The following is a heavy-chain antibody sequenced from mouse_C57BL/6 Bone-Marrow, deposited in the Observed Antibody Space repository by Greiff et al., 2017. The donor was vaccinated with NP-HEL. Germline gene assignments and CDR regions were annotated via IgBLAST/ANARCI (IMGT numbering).Heavy chain of an antibody. D-gene: IGHD1-1*01. CDR2: IHPTRGSP. Sequence: QVQLQQPGAELVKPGASVKLSCKASGYTFTSYWMHWVKQRPGQGLEWIGMIHPTRGSPNYNEKFKRKATLTVDTSSSTAYMQLSSLTSEDSAVYYCARGYYGSSPWFAYWGQGTLVTVSA. V-gene: IGHV1-64*01. CDR1: GYTFTSYW. J-gene: IGHJ3*01. CDR3: ARGYYGSSPWFAY.